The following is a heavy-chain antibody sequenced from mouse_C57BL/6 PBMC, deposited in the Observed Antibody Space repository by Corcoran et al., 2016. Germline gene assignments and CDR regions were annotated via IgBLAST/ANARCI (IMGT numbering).Heavy chain of an antibody. CDR2: IDPSDSYT. CDR1: GYTFTDYY. V-gene: IGHV1-59*01. CDR3: ARSTMVTPWFAY. J-gene: IGHJ3*01. D-gene: IGHD2-2*01. Sequence: QVQLKQSGAELVRPGASVKLSCKASGYTFTDYYINWVKQRPGQGLEWIGVIDPSDSYTNYNQKFKGKATLTVDTSSSTAYMQLSSLTSEDSAVYYCARSTMVTPWFAYWGQGTLVTVSA.